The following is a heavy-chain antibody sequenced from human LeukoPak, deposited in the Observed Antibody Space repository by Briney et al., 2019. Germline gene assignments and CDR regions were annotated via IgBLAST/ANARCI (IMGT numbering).Heavy chain of an antibody. D-gene: IGHD3-16*01. CDR1: GGSISSGSYC. V-gene: IGHV4-61*09. Sequence: SETLSLTCTVSGGSISSGSYCWSWIRQPAGKGLEWIGHIYSSGSTNYNPSLKSRVTISVDTSKNQFSLKLGSVTAADTAIYFCARDATGLGNYFASWGQGTLVTVSS. J-gene: IGHJ4*02. CDR2: IYSSGST. CDR3: ARDATGLGNYFAS.